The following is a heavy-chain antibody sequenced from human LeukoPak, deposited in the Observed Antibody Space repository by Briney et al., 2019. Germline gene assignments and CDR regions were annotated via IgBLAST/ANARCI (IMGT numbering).Heavy chain of an antibody. CDR2: ISGSGGST. Sequence: GGSLRLSCAASGFTVSSNYMSWVRQAPGKGLEWVSAISGSGGSTYYADSVKGRFTISRDNSKNTLYLQMNSLRAEDTAVYYCAKDLLLGYSSSWYADAFDIWGQGTMVTVSS. D-gene: IGHD6-13*01. J-gene: IGHJ3*02. CDR3: AKDLLLGYSSSWYADAFDI. CDR1: GFTVSSNY. V-gene: IGHV3-23*01.